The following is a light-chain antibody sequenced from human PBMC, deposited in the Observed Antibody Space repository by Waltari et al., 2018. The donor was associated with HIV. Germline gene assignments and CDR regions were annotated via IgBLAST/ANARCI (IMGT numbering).Light chain of an antibody. V-gene: IGLV3-25*03. J-gene: IGLJ3*02. CDR3: QSADSSGTHWV. CDR2: KDN. Sequence: SYELTQPPSASVSPGQTARHTCSGDALPQREAYWYWQKPGQAPVLVIYKDNERPSGIPERFSGSSSGTTVTLTISGVQAEDEADYYCQSADSSGTHWVFGGGTKLTVL. CDR1: ALPQRE.